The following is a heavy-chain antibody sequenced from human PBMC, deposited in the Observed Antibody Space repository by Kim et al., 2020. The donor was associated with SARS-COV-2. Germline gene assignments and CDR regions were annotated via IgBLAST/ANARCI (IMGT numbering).Heavy chain of an antibody. J-gene: IGHJ1*01. Sequence: GESLKIPCKGSGYTFTTYWIGWVRQMPGKGLEWMGIIYPGDSDTTYSPSFQGQVTISADKSISTAYLQWSSLKASDTAIYYCSTHEGAMAVADHSSHSGQ. CDR2: IYPGDSDT. V-gene: IGHV5-51*01. D-gene: IGHD6-19*01. CDR3: STHEGAMAVADHSSH. CDR1: GYTFTTYW.